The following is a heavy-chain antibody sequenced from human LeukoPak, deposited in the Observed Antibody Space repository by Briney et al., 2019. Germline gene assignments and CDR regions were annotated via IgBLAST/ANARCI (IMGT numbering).Heavy chain of an antibody. CDR1: GFTFSSYA. D-gene: IGHD2-2*01. CDR2: ISYDGSNK. Sequence: GGSLRHSCAASGFTFSSYAMHWVRQAPGKGLEWVAVISYDGSNKYYADSVKGRFTISRDNSKNTLYLQMNSLRAEDTAVYYCARDSSPWGVPAATNTGYYYYGMDVWGQGTTVTVSS. V-gene: IGHV3-30*04. J-gene: IGHJ6*02. CDR3: ARDSSPWGVPAATNTGYYYYGMDV.